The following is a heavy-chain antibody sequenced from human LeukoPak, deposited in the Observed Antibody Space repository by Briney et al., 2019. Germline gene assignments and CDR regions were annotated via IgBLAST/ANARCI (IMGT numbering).Heavy chain of an antibody. D-gene: IGHD1-1*01. Sequence: NASQTLSLTCTVSGGSIGSGSYYWSWIRQPAGKGLEWIGRIYTSGSTNYNPSLKSRVTISVDTSKNQFSLKLSSVTAADTAVYYCARQYTALYNWFDPWGQGTLVTVSS. CDR3: ARQYTALYNWFDP. J-gene: IGHJ5*02. CDR2: IYTSGST. CDR1: GGSIGSGSYY. V-gene: IGHV4-61*02.